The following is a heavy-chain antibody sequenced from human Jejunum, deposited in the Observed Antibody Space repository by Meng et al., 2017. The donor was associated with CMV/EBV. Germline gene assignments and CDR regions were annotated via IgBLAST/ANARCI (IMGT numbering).Heavy chain of an antibody. Sequence: GFIFSDYWISWVRQAPGKGLEWVANIKGDGSAKYSADSVKGRFTIARDNAKWTLYLQMTSLRVEDTAVYYCAKWVVPPGVGYGLDVWGQGTAVTVSS. V-gene: IGHV3-7*01. CDR3: AKWVVPPGVGYGLDV. CDR2: IKGDGSAK. J-gene: IGHJ6*02. CDR1: GFIFSDYW. D-gene: IGHD2-2*01.